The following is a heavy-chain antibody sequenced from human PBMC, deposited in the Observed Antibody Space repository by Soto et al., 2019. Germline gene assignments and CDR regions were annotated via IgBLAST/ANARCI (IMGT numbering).Heavy chain of an antibody. V-gene: IGHV3-21*01. CDR2: ISISSNYI. D-gene: IGHD3-22*01. J-gene: IGHJ4*02. Sequence: EVQLVESGGGLVRPGGSLRLSCAASGITFTRYSMSWVRQAPGKGLEWVSSISISSNYIYYADSVKGRFTISRDNAKNSLFLQMNSLRAEDTAVYFCASGFDYDTSGSSIYDFDYWGQGALVSVSS. CDR1: GITFTRYS. CDR3: ASGFDYDTSGSSIYDFDY.